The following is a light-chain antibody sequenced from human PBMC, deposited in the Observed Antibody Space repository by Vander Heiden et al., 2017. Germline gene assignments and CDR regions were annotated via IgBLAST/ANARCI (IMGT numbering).Light chain of an antibody. CDR1: ALPKKY. J-gene: IGLJ3*02. Sequence: SYELTQPPSVSVSPGQTARITCSGDALPKKYAYGYQQKSGQAPVLVIYEDSKRPSGIPERFSGSSSGTMATLTISGAQVEDEADYYCYSTDSSGLQGVFGGGTELTVL. CDR2: EDS. CDR3: YSTDSSGLQGV. V-gene: IGLV3-10*01.